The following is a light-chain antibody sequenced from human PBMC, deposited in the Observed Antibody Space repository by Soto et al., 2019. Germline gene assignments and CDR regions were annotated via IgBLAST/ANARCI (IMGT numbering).Light chain of an antibody. V-gene: IGKV3-15*01. CDR1: QNLRSS. CDR3: QQFNNWPRT. J-gene: IGKJ1*01. Sequence: EIVLTQSPGTLSLSPGERATLSCRASQNLRSSLAWYQQKPGQAPRLLIYDASTRATGIPARFSGSGSGTEFTLTISSLQSEDFAVYYCQQFNNWPRTFGQGTKVDIK. CDR2: DAS.